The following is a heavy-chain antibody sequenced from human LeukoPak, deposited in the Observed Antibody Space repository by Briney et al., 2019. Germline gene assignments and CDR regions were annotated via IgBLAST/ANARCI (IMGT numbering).Heavy chain of an antibody. CDR1: GFTFSSYN. V-gene: IGHV3-21*01. D-gene: IGHD3-10*01. CDR3: ARQGLEVRGVTYAYYMDV. J-gene: IGHJ6*03. CDR2: ISSSSDYI. Sequence: GGSLRLSCAASGFTFSSYNMNWVRQAPGKGLEWVSSISSSSDYIYYADSVKGRFTISRDNAKNSLYLQMNSLRAEDTAVYYCARQGLEVRGVTYAYYMDVWGKGTTVTVSS.